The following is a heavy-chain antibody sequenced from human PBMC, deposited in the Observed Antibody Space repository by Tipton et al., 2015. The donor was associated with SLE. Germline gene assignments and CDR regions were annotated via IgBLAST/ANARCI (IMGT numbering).Heavy chain of an antibody. V-gene: IGHV4-38-2*02. CDR2: IYRSGSA. Sequence: LSLTCTVSGYSISSGYYWGWMRQSPGKGLEWIASIYRSGSAYYTPSLRSRVTISQDTSKNQFSLNLSSVTAADTAVYYCARSVTPAAIGWFDPWGQGTLVTVSS. D-gene: IGHD5-24*01. CDR1: GYSISSGYY. CDR3: ARSVTPAAIGWFDP. J-gene: IGHJ5*02.